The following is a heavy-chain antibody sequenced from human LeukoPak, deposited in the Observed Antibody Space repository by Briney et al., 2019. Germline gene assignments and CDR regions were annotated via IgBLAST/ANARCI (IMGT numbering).Heavy chain of an antibody. J-gene: IGHJ4*02. CDR2: IKQDGSEK. D-gene: IGHD3-10*01. CDR1: GFTFSSHW. CDR3: ARKHYGSGSYFLDY. Sequence: PGGSLRLSCAASGFTFSSHWMSWVRQAPGKGLEWVANIKQDGSEKYYVDSVKGRFTISRDNAKNSLYLQMNSLRAEDTAVYYCARKHYGSGSYFLDYWGQGTLVTVSS. V-gene: IGHV3-7*03.